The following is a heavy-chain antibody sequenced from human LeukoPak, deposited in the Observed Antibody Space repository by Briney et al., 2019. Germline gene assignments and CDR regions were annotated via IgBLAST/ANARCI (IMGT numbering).Heavy chain of an antibody. CDR2: ISGSGGST. D-gene: IGHD4-17*01. Sequence: GGSLRLSCAASGFTFSIYAMSWVRQAPGKGLVWVSGISGSGGSTFYAASVKGRFTISRDNSKNTLYLQMNSLRAEDTAVYYCAKVYGDYAYWGQGTLVTVSS. CDR3: AKVYGDYAY. V-gene: IGHV3-23*01. J-gene: IGHJ4*02. CDR1: GFTFSIYA.